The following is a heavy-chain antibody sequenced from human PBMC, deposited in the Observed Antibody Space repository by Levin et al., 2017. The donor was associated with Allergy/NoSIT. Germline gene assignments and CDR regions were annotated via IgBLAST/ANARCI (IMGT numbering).Heavy chain of an antibody. J-gene: IGHJ6*02. CDR1: GGSISSGGYY. Sequence: SCTVSGGSISSGGYYWSWIRQHPGKGLEWIGYIYYSGSTYYNPSLKSRVTISVDTSKNQFSLKLSSVTAADTAVYYCARDLRFRGYGMDVWGQGTTVTVSS. D-gene: IGHD2/OR15-2a*01. CDR3: ARDLRFRGYGMDV. V-gene: IGHV4-31*03. CDR2: IYYSGST.